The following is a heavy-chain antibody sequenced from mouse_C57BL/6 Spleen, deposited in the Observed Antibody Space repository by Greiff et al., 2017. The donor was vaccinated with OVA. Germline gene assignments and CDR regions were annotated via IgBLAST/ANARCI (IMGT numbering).Heavy chain of an antibody. CDR1: GYTFTSYW. CDR3: ARSEGNYLEGYFDV. Sequence: VQLQQPGAELVRPGSSVKLSCKASGYTFTSYWMDWVKQRPGQGLEWIGNIYPSDSETHYNQKFKDKATLTVDKSSSTAYMQLSSLTSEDSAVYYCARSEGNYLEGYFDVWGTGTTVTVSS. CDR2: IYPSDSET. J-gene: IGHJ1*03. V-gene: IGHV1-61*01. D-gene: IGHD2-1*01.